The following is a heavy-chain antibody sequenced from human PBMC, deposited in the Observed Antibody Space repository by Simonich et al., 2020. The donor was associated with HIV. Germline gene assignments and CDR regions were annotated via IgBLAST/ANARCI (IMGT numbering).Heavy chain of an antibody. CDR2: IWYDGSNK. CDR3: ARDTAMVSAIAY. V-gene: IGHV3-33*01. D-gene: IGHD5-18*01. J-gene: IGHJ4*02. Sequence: QVQLVESGGGVVLPGRSLRLSCAASGFTFSNYGMHWVRQAPGKGLEWVAIIWYDGSNKYYADSVKGRFTISRDNSKNTLYLHMNSLRAEDTAVYYCARDTAMVSAIAYWGQGTLVTVSS. CDR1: GFTFSNYG.